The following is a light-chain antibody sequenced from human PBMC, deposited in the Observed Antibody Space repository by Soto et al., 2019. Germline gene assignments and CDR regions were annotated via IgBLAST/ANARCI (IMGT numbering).Light chain of an antibody. V-gene: IGLV2-14*01. J-gene: IGLJ1*01. CDR1: SSDIGGYNH. CDR2: EVS. Sequence: QSALTQPASVSGSPGQSITISCAGTSSDIGGYNHVSWYQQHPGKAPKLLIYEVSDRPSRVSNRFSGSKSGNTASLTISGLQAEDEADYYCSSFTISSTLYVFGTGTKVTVL. CDR3: SSFTISSTLYV.